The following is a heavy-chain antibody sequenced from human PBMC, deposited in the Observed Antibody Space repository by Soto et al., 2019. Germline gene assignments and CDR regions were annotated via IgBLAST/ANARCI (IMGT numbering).Heavy chain of an antibody. V-gene: IGHV3-11*05. Sequence: GGSLRLSCAVSGFTFSDLYMSWIRQAPGKGLEWISFISSSGHSTQYADSVKGRFIISRDNAKNSLYLQMNSLRAEDTAVYYCARDRGAVAGQYFDYWGQGTLVTVS. J-gene: IGHJ4*02. CDR1: GFTFSDLY. D-gene: IGHD6-19*01. CDR3: ARDRGAVAGQYFDY. CDR2: ISSSGHST.